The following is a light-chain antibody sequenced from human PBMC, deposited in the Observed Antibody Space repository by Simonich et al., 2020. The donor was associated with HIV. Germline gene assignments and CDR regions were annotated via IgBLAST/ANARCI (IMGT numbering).Light chain of an antibody. CDR2: AAS. CDR1: QGISSY. Sequence: DIQLTQSPSFLSASVGDRVTIPCRASQGISSYLAWYQQKPGKAPKLLIYAASTLQSGVPSRFSGSGSGTEFTLTISSLQPEDFATYYCQQLNSFTFGPGTKVDIK. J-gene: IGKJ3*01. CDR3: QQLNSFT. V-gene: IGKV1-9*01.